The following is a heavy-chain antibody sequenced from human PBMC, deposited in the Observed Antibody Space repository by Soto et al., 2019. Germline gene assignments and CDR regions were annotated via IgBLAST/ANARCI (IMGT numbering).Heavy chain of an antibody. CDR1: GGSFSGYY. Sequence: QVQLQQWGAGLLKPSETLSLTCAVYGGSFSGYYWSWIRQPPGKGLEWIGEINHSGSTNYNPSLKRRVTISVDTSKNQFALKLSSVTAADTAVYYCARGRSVAAAYLDYWGQGTLVTVSS. CDR2: INHSGST. J-gene: IGHJ4*02. V-gene: IGHV4-34*01. D-gene: IGHD6-13*01. CDR3: ARGRSVAAAYLDY.